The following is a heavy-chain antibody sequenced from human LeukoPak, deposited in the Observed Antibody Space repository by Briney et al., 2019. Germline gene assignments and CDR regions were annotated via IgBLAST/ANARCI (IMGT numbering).Heavy chain of an antibody. CDR1: GFTFSDYW. J-gene: IGHJ5*02. D-gene: IGHD3-10*01. V-gene: IGHV3-7*01. Sequence: PGGSLRLSCVASGFTFSDYWMTWVRQAPGKGLEWVANIKEDGSVRYYVASLKGRFTISRDNAKNSLYLQLNSLRAEDTAVYYCATEGTDGRGSFGWFDTWGQGTLVTVSS. CDR2: IKEDGSVR. CDR3: ATEGTDGRGSFGWFDT.